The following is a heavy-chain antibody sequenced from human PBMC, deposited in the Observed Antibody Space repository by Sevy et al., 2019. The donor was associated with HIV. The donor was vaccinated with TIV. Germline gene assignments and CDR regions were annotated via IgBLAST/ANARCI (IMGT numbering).Heavy chain of an antibody. J-gene: IGHJ6*02. D-gene: IGHD3-3*01. V-gene: IGHV3-30*02. CDR3: AKVITIFGVVSSGRVGDGMDV. CDR1: GFTFSSYG. CDR2: IRYDGSNK. Sequence: GGSLRLSCAASGFTFSSYGMHWVRQAPGMGLEWVAFIRYDGSNKYYADSVKGRFTISRDNSKNTLYLQMNSLRAEDTAVYYCAKVITIFGVVSSGRVGDGMDVWGQGTTVTVSS.